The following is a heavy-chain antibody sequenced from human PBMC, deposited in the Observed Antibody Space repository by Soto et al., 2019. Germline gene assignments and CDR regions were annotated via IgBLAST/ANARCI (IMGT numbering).Heavy chain of an antibody. J-gene: IGHJ4*02. Sequence: PGGSLRLSCAASGFTLSSYAMSWVRQAPGKGLEWVSAISGSGGSTYYADSVKGRFTISRDNSKNTLYLQMNSLRAEDTAVYYCAKFHCSSTSCYYFDYWGQGTLVTVSS. CDR2: ISGSGGST. V-gene: IGHV3-23*01. CDR3: AKFHCSSTSCYYFDY. D-gene: IGHD2-2*01. CDR1: GFTLSSYA.